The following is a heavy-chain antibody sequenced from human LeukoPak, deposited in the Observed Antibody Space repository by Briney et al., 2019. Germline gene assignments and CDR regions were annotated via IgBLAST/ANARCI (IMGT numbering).Heavy chain of an antibody. CDR1: GGSIRSGSYF. J-gene: IGHJ3*02. CDR2: IYTSGST. D-gene: IGHD6-13*01. CDR3: ARGELNGIAAAVDAFDI. V-gene: IGHV4-61*02. Sequence: SETLSLTCSVSGGSIRSGSYFWNWIRQPAGKGLEWIGRIYTSGSTNYNPSLKSRVTISVDTSKNQFSLKLSSVTAAGTAVYYCARGELNGIAAAVDAFDIWGQGTMVTVSS.